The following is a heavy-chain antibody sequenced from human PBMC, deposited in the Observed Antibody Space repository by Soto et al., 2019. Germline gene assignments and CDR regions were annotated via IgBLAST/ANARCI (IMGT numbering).Heavy chain of an antibody. CDR3: TRVYCSTTSCFINGMDF. J-gene: IGHJ6*02. CDR1: GYSITSGYH. Sequence: SETLSLTCAVVGYSITSGYHWGWIRQPPRKGLEWIGTISHSGTTYYNPSLKSRVTISIDTSKNQLSLKLTSVTAADTALYYCTRVYCSTTSCFINGMDFWGQGTMVTVSS. CDR2: ISHSGTT. V-gene: IGHV4-38-2*01. D-gene: IGHD2-2*01.